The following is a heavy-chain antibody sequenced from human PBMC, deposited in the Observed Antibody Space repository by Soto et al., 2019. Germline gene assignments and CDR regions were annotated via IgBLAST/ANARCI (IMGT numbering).Heavy chain of an antibody. CDR1: GFTFSSYG. J-gene: IGHJ6*02. Sequence: QVQLVESGGGVVQPGRSLRLSCAASGFTFSSYGMHWVRQAPGKGLEWVAVIWYDGSNKYYADSAKGRFTISRDNSKNTLYLQMNRLRAEDTAVYYCATAAGLVLDIYCMALWGQGTTVTVSS. V-gene: IGHV3-33*01. CDR3: ATAAGLVLDIYCMAL. D-gene: IGHD2-2*03. CDR2: IWYDGSNK.